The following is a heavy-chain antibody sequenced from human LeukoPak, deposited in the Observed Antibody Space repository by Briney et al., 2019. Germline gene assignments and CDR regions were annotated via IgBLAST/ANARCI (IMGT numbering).Heavy chain of an antibody. CDR2: ISSDGTNK. V-gene: IGHV3-30*04. CDR1: GFTFSDYA. D-gene: IGHD1/OR15-1a*01. CDR3: SLTTLAVVYYFDY. J-gene: IGHJ4*02. Sequence: SGGSQRLSCSASGFTFSDYAMHWVRRAPGKGLEWVAVISSDGTNKYYAESVRGRFTITRDNSANTLYLYMNSLTGADTSVYYCSLTTLAVVYYFDYWGERGMLAVAS.